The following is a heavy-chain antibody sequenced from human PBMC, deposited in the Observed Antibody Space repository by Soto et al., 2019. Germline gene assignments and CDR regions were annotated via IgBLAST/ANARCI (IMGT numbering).Heavy chain of an antibody. D-gene: IGHD3-3*01. V-gene: IGHV1-46*03. CDR3: ARVRSNDFWSGYSNPDAFDI. J-gene: IGHJ3*02. Sequence: ASLKVSCKASGYTFTIYYMHWVRQAPGQGLEWMGIINPSGGSTSYAQKFQGRVTMTRDTSTSTVYMELSSLRSEDTAVYYCARVRSNDFWSGYSNPDAFDIWGQGTMVTVSS. CDR1: GYTFTIYY. CDR2: INPSGGST.